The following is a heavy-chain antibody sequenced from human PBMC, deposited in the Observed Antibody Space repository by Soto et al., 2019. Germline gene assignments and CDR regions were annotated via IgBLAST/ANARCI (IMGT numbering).Heavy chain of an antibody. V-gene: IGHV3-23*01. CDR3: AKVMTLYYYYYMAV. CDR2: ISGSGGST. Sequence: EVQLLESGGGLVQPGGSLRLSCAASGFTFSSYAMSWVRQAPGKGLEWVSAISGSGGSTYYADSVKGRFTISRDNSKNTLYLQMNSLRAADTAVYYCAKVMTLYYYYYMAVWGKGTTVTVSS. D-gene: IGHD3-16*01. CDR1: GFTFSSYA. J-gene: IGHJ6*03.